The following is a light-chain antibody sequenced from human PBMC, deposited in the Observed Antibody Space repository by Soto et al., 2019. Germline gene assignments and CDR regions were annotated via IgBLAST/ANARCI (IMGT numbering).Light chain of an antibody. Sequence: EIVLTQSPGPLSLSPGDRATLSCRASQTISSTYLAWYQQKPGQATRLLIYAASTRATGITDRFSGSGSGTDFTLTISRLEPEDFAVFYCQHYDSLPITFGQGTRVEIK. CDR3: QHYDSLPIT. CDR2: AAS. V-gene: IGKV3-20*01. CDR1: QTISSTY. J-gene: IGKJ5*01.